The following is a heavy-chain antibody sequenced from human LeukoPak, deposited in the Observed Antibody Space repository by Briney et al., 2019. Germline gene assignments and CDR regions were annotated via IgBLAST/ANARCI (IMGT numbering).Heavy chain of an antibody. CDR1: GGSFSGYY. Sequence: SETLSLTCAVYGGSFSGYYWSWIRQPPGKGLEWIGEINHSGSTNYNPPLKSRVTISVDTSKNQFSLRLSSVTAADTAVYYCARATDYATIPYFDYWGQGTLVTVSS. J-gene: IGHJ4*02. V-gene: IGHV4-34*01. D-gene: IGHD4-17*01. CDR2: INHSGST. CDR3: ARATDYATIPYFDY.